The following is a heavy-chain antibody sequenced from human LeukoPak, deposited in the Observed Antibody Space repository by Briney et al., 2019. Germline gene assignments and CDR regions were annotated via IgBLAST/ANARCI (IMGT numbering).Heavy chain of an antibody. D-gene: IGHD3-22*01. Sequence: GGSLRLSCAASRFTFSNAWMSWVRQAPGKGLEWVGRIKSKTDGGTTDYAAPVKGRFTISRDDSKNTLYLQMNGLKTEDTAVYYCTTDQETKKYYYDSSGYYYVVSGGLYWGQGTLVTVSS. CDR3: TTDQETKKYYYDSSGYYYVVSGGLY. CDR2: IKSKTDGGTT. J-gene: IGHJ4*02. CDR1: RFTFSNAW. V-gene: IGHV3-15*01.